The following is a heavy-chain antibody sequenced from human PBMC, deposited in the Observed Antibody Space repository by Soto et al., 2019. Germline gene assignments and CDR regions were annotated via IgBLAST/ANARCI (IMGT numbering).Heavy chain of an antibody. CDR3: ARGGYDYVWGSYRLGAFDI. CDR2: IWYDGSNK. CDR1: GFTFSSYG. Sequence: GGSLRLSCAASGFTFSSYGMHWFRQAPGKGLEWVAVIWYDGSNKYYADSVKGRFTISRDNSKNTLYLQMNSLRAEDTAVYYCARGGYDYVWGSYRLGAFDIWGQGTMVTVSS. D-gene: IGHD3-16*02. V-gene: IGHV3-33*01. J-gene: IGHJ3*02.